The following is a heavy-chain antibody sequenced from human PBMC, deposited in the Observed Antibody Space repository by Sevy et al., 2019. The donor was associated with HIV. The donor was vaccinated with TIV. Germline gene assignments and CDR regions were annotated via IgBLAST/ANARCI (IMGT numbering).Heavy chain of an antibody. CDR2: ISPSAKTT. V-gene: IGHV3-11*04. CDR3: AGGKYWLDP. Sequence: GGSLRLSCAASGFTFSDYYWGWIRQAPGKGLEWVSHISPSAKTTYYADSVEGRFTISRDNAAKSLYLQMNSLRAEDTAVYYCAGGKYWLDPWGQGTLVTVSS. CDR1: GFTFSDYY. J-gene: IGHJ5*02.